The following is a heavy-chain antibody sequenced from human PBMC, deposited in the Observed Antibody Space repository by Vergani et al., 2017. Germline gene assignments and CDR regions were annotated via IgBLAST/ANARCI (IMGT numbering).Heavy chain of an antibody. V-gene: IGHV6-1*01. CDR3: ARVLLGAYDFWSGYHDHYYYYGMDV. J-gene: IGHJ6*02. CDR1: GDSVSSNSAA. D-gene: IGHD3-3*01. CDR2: TYYRSKWYN. Sequence: QVQLQQSGPGLVKPSQTLSLTCAISGDSVSSNSAAWNWIRQSPSRGLEWLGRTYYRSKWYNDYAVSVKSRITINPDTSKNQFSLQLNSVTPEDTAVYYCARVLLGAYDFWSGYHDHYYYYGMDVWGQGTTVTVSS.